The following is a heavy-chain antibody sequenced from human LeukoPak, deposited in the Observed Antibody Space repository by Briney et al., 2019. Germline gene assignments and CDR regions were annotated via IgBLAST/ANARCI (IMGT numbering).Heavy chain of an antibody. CDR2: IKQDGSEK. V-gene: IGHV3-7*01. Sequence: GSLRLSCAASGFTFSSYWMSWVRQAPGKGLEWVANIKQDGSEKYYVDSVKGRFTISRDNAKNSLYLQMNSLRAEDTAVYYCARDLGSTMVRGVNDYWGQGTLVTVSS. D-gene: IGHD3-10*01. J-gene: IGHJ4*02. CDR1: GFTFSSYW. CDR3: ARDLGSTMVRGVNDY.